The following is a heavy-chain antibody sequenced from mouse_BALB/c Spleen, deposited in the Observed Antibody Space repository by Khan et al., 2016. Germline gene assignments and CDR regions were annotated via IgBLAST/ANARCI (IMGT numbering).Heavy chain of an antibody. J-gene: IGHJ3*01. CDR1: GFSLTSYG. Sequence: VQLKQSGPGLVQPSQSLSITCTVSGFSLTSYGVHWVRQSPGKGLEWLGVIWSGGSTDYNAAFIYRMSIINANSKSQVFFKSNSPCVSDSAIYYCARSAYWGQGTLFTVSA. CDR2: IWSGGST. V-gene: IGHV2-2*02. CDR3: ARSAY.